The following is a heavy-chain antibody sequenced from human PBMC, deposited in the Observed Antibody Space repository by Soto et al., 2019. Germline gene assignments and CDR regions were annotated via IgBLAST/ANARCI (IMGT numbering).Heavy chain of an antibody. CDR1: GYTFTGYY. CDR2: VNPNSGNT. CDR3: ARALLRPPYYDFWSGYFASVGWFDP. V-gene: IGHV1-8*02. D-gene: IGHD3-3*01. J-gene: IGHJ5*02. Sequence: VASVKVSCKASGYTFTGYYMHWVRQATGQGLEWMGWVNPNSGNTGYAQKFQGRVTMTRNTSISTAYMELSSLRSEDTAVYYCARALLRPPYYDFWSGYFASVGWFDPWGQGTLVTVSS.